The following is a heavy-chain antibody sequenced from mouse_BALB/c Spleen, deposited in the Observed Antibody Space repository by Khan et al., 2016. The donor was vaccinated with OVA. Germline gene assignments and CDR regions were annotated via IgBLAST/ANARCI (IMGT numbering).Heavy chain of an antibody. Sequence: VQLQQSGPELVKPGASVKMSCKASGYTFTDYYMKWLKQSHGKSLEWIGDINPNNGDTFYNQKFKDKATLNVDKSSSTAYMQLNSLTSEDSAVYYCARGLFDVWGAGTTVTVSS. CDR3: ARGLFDV. CDR2: INPNNGDT. CDR1: GYTFTDYY. J-gene: IGHJ1*01. V-gene: IGHV1-26*01.